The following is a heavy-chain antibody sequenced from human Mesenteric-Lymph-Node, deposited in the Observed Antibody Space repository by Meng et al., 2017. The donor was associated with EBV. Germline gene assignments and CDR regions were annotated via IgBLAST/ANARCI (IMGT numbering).Heavy chain of an antibody. V-gene: IGHV4-4*08. D-gene: IGHD6-19*01. Sequence: QVFLQRSGPRLVRPSETLYPPCTVSRASIHDDYWSWIRQAPGKGLEWIGYRSRSGSTNYNPSLQGRVTMSVDTSANQFSLRLASVTAADTALYFCARDRSSLDKSTNRVWLGWFDPWGQGSLVTVSS. CDR2: RSRSGST. J-gene: IGHJ5*02. CDR3: ARDRSSLDKSTNRVWLGWFDP. CDR1: RASIHDDY.